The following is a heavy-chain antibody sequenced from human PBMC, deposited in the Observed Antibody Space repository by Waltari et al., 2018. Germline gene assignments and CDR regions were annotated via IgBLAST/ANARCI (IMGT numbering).Heavy chain of an antibody. V-gene: IGHV1-69*18. Sequence: QVQLVQSGSEVKKPGSSVKVSRKTSGCTFSSYAISGVRQAPGQGLEWMGRFLPVFGTPNHAQKSQGRLTITADELTTTVYMELSSLRSEDTAIYYCAKEGAFGVTTGPGWFDPWGQGTRVTVSS. J-gene: IGHJ5*02. CDR2: FLPVFGTP. CDR3: AKEGAFGVTTGPGWFDP. CDR1: GCTFSSYA. D-gene: IGHD3-3*01.